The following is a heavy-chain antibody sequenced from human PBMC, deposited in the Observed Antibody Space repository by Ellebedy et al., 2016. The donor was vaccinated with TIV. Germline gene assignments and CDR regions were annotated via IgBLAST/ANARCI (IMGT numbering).Heavy chain of an antibody. V-gene: IGHV3-74*01. CDR2: IDLDGSGT. J-gene: IGHJ6*02. Sequence: GESLKISCVGSGLTLRTYWMHWVRQVPGKGPEWVARIDLDGSGTKYADAVKGRFIISRDNAMNTLYLQMHSLRAEDTAVYYCARAPQLVGPVKGHYGMDVWGQGTTVTVSS. D-gene: IGHD6-13*01. CDR1: GLTLRTYW. CDR3: ARAPQLVGPVKGHYGMDV.